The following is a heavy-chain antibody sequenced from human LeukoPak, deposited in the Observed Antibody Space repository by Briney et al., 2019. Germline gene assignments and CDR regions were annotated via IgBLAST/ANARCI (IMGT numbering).Heavy chain of an antibody. CDR1: GFTFSDYW. CDR3: ARRYFDY. J-gene: IGHJ4*02. Sequence: PGGSLRLSCAASGFTFSDYWLQWVRQAPGKGLEWVANIKRDGSEKYYVHSVKGRFTISRDNAKNSLYLEMNNLRAEDTAVYYCARRYFDYWGQGTLVTVSS. CDR2: IKRDGSEK. V-gene: IGHV3-7*03.